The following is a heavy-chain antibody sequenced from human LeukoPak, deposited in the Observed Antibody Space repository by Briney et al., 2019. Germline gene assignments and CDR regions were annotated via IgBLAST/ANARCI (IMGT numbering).Heavy chain of an antibody. Sequence: PGGSLRLSCTASGFIFSDNYMTWIRQAPGKGLEWLSYIDSRGRTKHYAESVKGRFTISRDYARSSVYLEMNDLRVDDTAVYYCASGELGRSDFWGQGTLVTVS. D-gene: IGHD1-1*01. CDR1: GFIFSDNY. J-gene: IGHJ4*02. CDR2: IDSRGRTK. V-gene: IGHV3-11*01. CDR3: ASGELGRSDF.